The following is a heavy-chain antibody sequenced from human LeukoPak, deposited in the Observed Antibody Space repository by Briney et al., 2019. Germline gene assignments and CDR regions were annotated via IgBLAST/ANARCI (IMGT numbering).Heavy chain of an antibody. CDR1: GFTFSSYW. Sequence: GGSLRLSCAASGFTFSSYWMSLVRQAPGKGLEWVANIKQDGSEKYYVDSVKGRFTISRDNAKNSLYLQMNSLRAEDTAVYYCARLEMATLNNWFDPWGQGTLVTVSS. CDR3: ARLEMATLNNWFDP. V-gene: IGHV3-7*01. J-gene: IGHJ5*02. CDR2: IKQDGSEK. D-gene: IGHD5-24*01.